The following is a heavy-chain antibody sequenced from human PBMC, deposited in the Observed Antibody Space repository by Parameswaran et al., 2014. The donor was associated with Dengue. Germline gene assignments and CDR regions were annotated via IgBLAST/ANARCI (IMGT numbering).Heavy chain of an antibody. CDR2: IYYSGST. CDR3: ARTWFGEFGI. Sequence: PGKGLEWIGSIYYSGSTYYNPSLKSRVTISVDTSKNQFSLKLSSVTAADTAVYYCARTWFGEFGIWGQGTMVTVSS. V-gene: IGHV4-39*01. J-gene: IGHJ3*02. D-gene: IGHD3-10*01.